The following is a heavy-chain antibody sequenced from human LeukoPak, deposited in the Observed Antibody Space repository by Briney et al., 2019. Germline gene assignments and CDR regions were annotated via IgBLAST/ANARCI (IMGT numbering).Heavy chain of an antibody. J-gene: IGHJ4*02. CDR2: ISAYNGNT. Sequence: ASVKVSCKASGYTFTSYGISLVRQAPGQGLEWMGWISAYNGNTNYAQKPQGRVTMTTDTSTSTAYMELRSLRSDDTAVYYCAKWDYGDYVGDYWGQGTLVTVSS. CDR3: AKWDYGDYVGDY. D-gene: IGHD4-17*01. CDR1: GYTFTSYG. V-gene: IGHV1-18*01.